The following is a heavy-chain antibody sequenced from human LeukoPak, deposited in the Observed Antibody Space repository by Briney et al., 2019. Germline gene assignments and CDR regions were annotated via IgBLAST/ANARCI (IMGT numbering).Heavy chain of an antibody. D-gene: IGHD3-22*01. Sequence: GGSLRLSCAASGFTFSNYAMTWVRQAPGKGLEWVSAISVSGDNTYYADSVKGRFTISRDNAKNTLYLQMNGLRAEDTAVYYCSRSAYYDGSGNYYDYWGQGTLATVSS. CDR2: ISVSGDNT. CDR3: SRSAYYDGSGNYYDY. V-gene: IGHV3-23*01. CDR1: GFTFSNYA. J-gene: IGHJ4*02.